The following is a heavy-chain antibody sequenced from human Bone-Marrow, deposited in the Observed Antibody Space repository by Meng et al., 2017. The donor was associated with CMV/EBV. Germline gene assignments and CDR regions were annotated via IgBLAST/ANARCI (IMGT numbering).Heavy chain of an antibody. CDR3: ATGSDCDY. V-gene: IGHV6-1*01. J-gene: IGHJ4*02. CDR2: TYYRSEWYN. Sequence: SCAISGDSVSSNSAAWNWIRQSPSRGLEWLGRTYYRSEWYNDYAPSVKSRITINPDTSKNQFSLHLNSVTPEDTAVYYCATGSDCDYWGRGTLVTVSS. CDR1: GDSVSSNSAA. D-gene: IGHD3-9*01.